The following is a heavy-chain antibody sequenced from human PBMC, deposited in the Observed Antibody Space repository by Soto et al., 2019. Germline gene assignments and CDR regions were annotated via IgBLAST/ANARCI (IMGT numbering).Heavy chain of an antibody. CDR3: AGGRAPASQGRVEVDF. V-gene: IGHV3-33*01. J-gene: IGHJ4*02. Sequence: QVQLVESGGGVVQPGRSLRLSCAASGFTFSSYGMHWVRQAPGKGLEWVAVIWYDGSNKYYADSVKGRFTISRDNSKNSLYLQMDSLSAEDTAVYYCAGGRAPASQGRVEVDFWGQGTLVTVSS. CDR1: GFTFSSYG. D-gene: IGHD3-3*01. CDR2: IWYDGSNK.